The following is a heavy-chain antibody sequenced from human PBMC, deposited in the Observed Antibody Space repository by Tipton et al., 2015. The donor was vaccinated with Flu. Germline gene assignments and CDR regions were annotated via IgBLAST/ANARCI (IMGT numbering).Heavy chain of an antibody. D-gene: IGHD2-21*02. J-gene: IGHJ5*02. CDR1: GGSIGSSSYY. CDR3: ARHLRCGGDCYSPLPKSGFDP. Sequence: TLSLTCTVSGGSIGSSSYYWGWIRQPPGKGLEWIGSIYYSGSTYYNPSLKSRVTISVDTSKNQFSLKLSSVTAADTAVYYCARHLRCGGDCYSPLPKSGFDPWGQGILVTVSS. CDR2: IYYSGST. V-gene: IGHV4-39*01.